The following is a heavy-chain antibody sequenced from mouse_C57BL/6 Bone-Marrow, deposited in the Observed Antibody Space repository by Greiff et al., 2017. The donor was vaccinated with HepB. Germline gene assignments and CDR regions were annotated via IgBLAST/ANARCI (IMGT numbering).Heavy chain of an antibody. CDR3: ARSGDGYYGLGY. Sequence: VQLQQSGAELVRPGTSVKMSCKASGYTFTNYWIGWAKQRPGHGLEWIGDIYPGGGYTNYNEKFKGKATLTADKSSSTAYMQFSSLTSEDSAIYYCARSGDGYYGLGYWGQGTTLTVSS. CDR1: GYTFTNYW. D-gene: IGHD2-3*01. V-gene: IGHV1-63*01. CDR2: IYPGGGYT. J-gene: IGHJ2*01.